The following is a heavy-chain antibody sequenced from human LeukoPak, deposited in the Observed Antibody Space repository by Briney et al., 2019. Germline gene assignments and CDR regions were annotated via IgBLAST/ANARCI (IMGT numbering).Heavy chain of an antibody. V-gene: IGHV4-59*01. J-gene: IGHJ4*02. Sequence: PSETLSLTCTVSGGSLTRYYWRWLRHPPGKGLEWIGYISDIGSTNSNPSLKSRVTMSLDTSKNQFSLKVSSVTAADTAVYYCARDVFRGFDSWGQGTLVTVSS. CDR1: GGSLTRYY. CDR2: ISDIGST. CDR3: ARDVFRGFDS. D-gene: IGHD2-21*01.